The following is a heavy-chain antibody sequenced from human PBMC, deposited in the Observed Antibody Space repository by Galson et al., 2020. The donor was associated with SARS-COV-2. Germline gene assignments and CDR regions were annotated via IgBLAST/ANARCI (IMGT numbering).Heavy chain of an antibody. Sequence: ASVKVSCKASGYTFTSYYMHWVRQAPGQGLEWMGILNPSGGSTSYAQKFQGRVTMTRDTSTSTVYMELSSLRSEDTAVYYCARWIRRIVVGPADGVGGMDGWGQGTTVTVS. CDR2: LNPSGGST. D-gene: IGHD2-2*01. CDR3: ARWIRRIVVGPADGVGGMDG. J-gene: IGHJ6*02. CDR1: GYTFTSYY. V-gene: IGHV1-46*01.